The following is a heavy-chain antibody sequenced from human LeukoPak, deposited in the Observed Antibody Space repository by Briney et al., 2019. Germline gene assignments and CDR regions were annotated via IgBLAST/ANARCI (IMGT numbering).Heavy chain of an antibody. J-gene: IGHJ4*02. Sequence: ASVTVSCKASGYTLTSYGISWVRQAPGQGLEWMGWISAYNGNTNYAQKLQGRVTMTTDTSTSTAYMELSRLRSDDTAVYYCAMCLSGYYLGFDYWGQGTLVTVSS. CDR3: AMCLSGYYLGFDY. D-gene: IGHD3-3*01. CDR2: ISAYNGNT. CDR1: GYTLTSYG. V-gene: IGHV1-18*01.